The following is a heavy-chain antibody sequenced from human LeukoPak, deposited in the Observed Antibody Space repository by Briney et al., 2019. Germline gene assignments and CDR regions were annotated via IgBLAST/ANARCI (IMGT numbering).Heavy chain of an antibody. V-gene: IGHV4-4*07. CDR3: ARGNRGYSYAYYYYMDV. CDR2: IYTSGST. Sequence: SETLSLTCTVSGGSISSYYWSWIRQPAGKGLEWIGRIYTSGSTNYNPSLKSRVTISVDTSKNQFSLKLSSVTAADTAVYYCARGNRGYSYAYYYYMDVWGKGITVTVSS. J-gene: IGHJ6*03. D-gene: IGHD5-18*01. CDR1: GGSISSYY.